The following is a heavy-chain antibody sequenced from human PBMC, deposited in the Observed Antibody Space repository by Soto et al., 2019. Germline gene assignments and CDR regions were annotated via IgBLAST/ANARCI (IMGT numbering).Heavy chain of an antibody. V-gene: IGHV1-18*01. Sequence: QVQLVQSGGEVAKPGASVKISCKASGYTFTNYGINWVRQAPGLGLEWMGWINVYNGKTNYAQKFQARVTMTTDTSTHSVYMELRSLRSDDTALYYCARGPDPTYFDYWGQGTLVIVSS. CDR1: GYTFTNYG. CDR2: INVYNGKT. J-gene: IGHJ4*02. CDR3: ARGPDPTYFDY.